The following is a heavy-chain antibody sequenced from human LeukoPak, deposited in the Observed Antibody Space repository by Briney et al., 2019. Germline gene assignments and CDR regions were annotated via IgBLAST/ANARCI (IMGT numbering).Heavy chain of an antibody. CDR1: GGSFSGYY. D-gene: IGHD2-2*01. Sequence: SETLSPTCAVYGGSFSGYYWSWIRQPPGKGLEWIGEINHSGSTNYNPSLKSRVTISVDTSKNQFSLKLSSVTAADTAVYYCARGGRRIVVVPAAFDPWGQGTLVTVSS. J-gene: IGHJ5*02. V-gene: IGHV4-34*01. CDR2: INHSGST. CDR3: ARGGRRIVVVPAAFDP.